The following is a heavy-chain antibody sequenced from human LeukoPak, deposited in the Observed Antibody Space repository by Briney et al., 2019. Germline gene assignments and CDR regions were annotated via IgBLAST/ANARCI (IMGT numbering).Heavy chain of an antibody. CDR3: GRQGYTPSYYFLDF. J-gene: IGHJ4*02. CDR2: IYTTGTT. Sequence: SETLSLTCTVSSGSINSYYWGWVRQPPGKGLEWIGRIYTTGTTHYNPSLKSRLTMSIDTSTNQFPLNLRSVTAADTAVYYCGRQGYTPSYYFLDFWSQGTLVAVS. CDR1: SGSINSYY. D-gene: IGHD1-26*01. V-gene: IGHV4-4*07.